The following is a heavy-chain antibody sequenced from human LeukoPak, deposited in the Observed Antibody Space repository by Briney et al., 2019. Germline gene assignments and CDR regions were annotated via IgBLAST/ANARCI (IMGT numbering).Heavy chain of an antibody. Sequence: PGGPLRLSCAAVGFTFSTYGIHWIRQAPGMGLEWVAFIRFDGSIKYYADSVKGRFTISRDNFMNTVYLQMNSLRPEDTAVYYCAKEGYSSGWYEDYWGQGTLVTVSS. CDR2: IRFDGSIK. J-gene: IGHJ4*02. D-gene: IGHD6-19*01. CDR3: AKEGYSSGWYEDY. CDR1: GFTFSTYG. V-gene: IGHV3-30*02.